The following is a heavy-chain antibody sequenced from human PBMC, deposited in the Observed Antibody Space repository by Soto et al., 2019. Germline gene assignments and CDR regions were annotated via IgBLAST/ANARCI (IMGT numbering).Heavy chain of an antibody. V-gene: IGHV3-11*01. Sequence: QVQLVESGGGLVKHGGSMRLSCAASGFTSSDYYMSWIRQAPGKGLEWVSSISRRGTTISYAASVKGRFTISRDNAKNSMSLHRHSRGAEDTVVYYCARDERGEGIQLWTRSRGHDGMDVFGQWTTVTVYS. J-gene: IGHJ6*02. CDR2: ISRRGTTI. CDR3: ARDERGEGIQLWTRSRGHDGMDV. D-gene: IGHD5-18*01. CDR1: GFTSSDYY.